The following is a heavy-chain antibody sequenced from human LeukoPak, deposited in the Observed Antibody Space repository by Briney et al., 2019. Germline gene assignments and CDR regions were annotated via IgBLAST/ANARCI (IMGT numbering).Heavy chain of an antibody. CDR2: IWYDGSNK. CDR3: ARHLGGSEAF. J-gene: IGHJ4*02. CDR1: GFTFCTCG. V-gene: IGHV3-33*01. Sequence: PGESLRLSCATSGFTFCTCGMHWVRQAPGKGLEWVALIWYDGSNKFYADSVNGRFTISRDNAKNSLYLQMNSLRVDDSAIYYCARHLGGSEAFWGQGTLVAVSS. D-gene: IGHD3-10*01.